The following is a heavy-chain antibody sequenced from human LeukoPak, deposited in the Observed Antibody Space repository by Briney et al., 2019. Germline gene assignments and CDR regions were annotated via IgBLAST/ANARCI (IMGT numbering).Heavy chain of an antibody. V-gene: IGHV3-21*01. D-gene: IGHD5-18*01. Sequence: GGSLRLSCAASGFTVSTDHMNWVRQAPGKGLEWVSSISSSSSYIYYADSVKGRFTFSRDNAKNSLYLQMNSLRAEDTAVYYCARGPAAMVNFDYWGQGTLVTVSS. CDR2: ISSSSSYI. CDR1: GFTVSTDH. CDR3: ARGPAAMVNFDY. J-gene: IGHJ4*02.